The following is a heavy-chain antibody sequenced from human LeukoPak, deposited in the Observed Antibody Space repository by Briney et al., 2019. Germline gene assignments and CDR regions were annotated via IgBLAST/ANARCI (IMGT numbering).Heavy chain of an antibody. J-gene: IGHJ4*02. CDR2: IRYDGSNK. Sequence: GGSLRLSCAASGFTFSSYGMHWLRQAPGKGLEWVAFIRYDGSNKYYADSVKGRFTISRDNSKNTLYLQMNSLRAEDTAVYYCAKEDIVVVVAAEPFDYWGQGTLVTVSS. CDR3: AKEDIVVVVAAEPFDY. D-gene: IGHD2-15*01. CDR1: GFTFSSYG. V-gene: IGHV3-30*02.